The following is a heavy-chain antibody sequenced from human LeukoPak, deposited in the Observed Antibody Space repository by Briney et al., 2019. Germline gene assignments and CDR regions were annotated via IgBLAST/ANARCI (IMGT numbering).Heavy chain of an antibody. CDR2: IKQDGSEK. J-gene: IGHJ6*02. V-gene: IGHV3-7*04. CDR3: VRAMDV. CDR1: GFTFSNYW. Sequence: GGSLRLSCAASGFTFSNYWMNWVRQAPGKGLEWVANIKQDGSEKYYVDSVKGRFTISRDNAKNSLYLQMNSLRAEDTAVYYCVRAMDVWGQGTRSPSP.